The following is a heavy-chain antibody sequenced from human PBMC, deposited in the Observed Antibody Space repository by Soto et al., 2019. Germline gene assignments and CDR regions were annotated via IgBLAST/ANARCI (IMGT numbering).Heavy chain of an antibody. CDR1: GYTFTSYY. CDR3: ARDGSMITFGGASNRNDAFDI. V-gene: IGHV1-46*01. Sequence: GASVKVSCKASGYTFTSYYMHWVRQAPGQGLEWMGIINPSGGSTSYAQKFQGWVTMTRDTSISTAYMELSRLRSDDTAVYYCARDGSMITFGGASNRNDAFDIWGQGTMVTVSS. CDR2: INPSGGST. J-gene: IGHJ3*02. D-gene: IGHD3-16*01.